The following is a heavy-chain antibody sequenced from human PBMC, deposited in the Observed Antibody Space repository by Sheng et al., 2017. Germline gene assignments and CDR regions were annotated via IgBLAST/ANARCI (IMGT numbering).Heavy chain of an antibody. V-gene: IGHV4-59*01. D-gene: IGHD2-2*02. CDR1: GGSISSYY. J-gene: IGHJ3*02. Sequence: QVQLQESGPGLVKPSETLSLTCTVSGGSISSYYWSWIRQPPGKGLEWIGYIYYSGSTNYNPSLKSRVTISVDTSKNQFSLKVSSVTAADTAVYYCARGGGTATLYEDAFEIWGQGTMVTVSS. CDR2: IYYSGST. CDR3: ARGGGTATLYEDAFEI.